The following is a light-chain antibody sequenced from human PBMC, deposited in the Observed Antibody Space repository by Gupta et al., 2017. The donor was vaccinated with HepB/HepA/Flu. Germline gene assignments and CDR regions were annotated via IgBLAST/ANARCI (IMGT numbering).Light chain of an antibody. J-gene: IGKJ1*01. CDR2: AAS. CDR1: QSINCD. CDR3: QQGYSYSWT. V-gene: IGKV1-39*01. Sequence: QITQAPSSLSASVGDRVTITCRASQSINCDFNWYQQKPGKAPKVLIYAASNLQSGVPSRFSGSGSGTEFTLTISSLQPDEFATYFCQQGYSYSWTFGQGTKVEIK.